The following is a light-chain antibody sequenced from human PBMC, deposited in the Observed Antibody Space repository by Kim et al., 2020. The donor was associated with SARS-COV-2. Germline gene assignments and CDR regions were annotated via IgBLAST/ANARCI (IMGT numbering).Light chain of an antibody. CDR1: QGINND. Sequence: DIRMTQSPSSLSASVGDRVTITCRASQGINNDLAWYQQKPGKVPNLLIYGASALQSGVPSRFSGRGSGTDFTLTISSLQPEDVAIYYCEKYNGAPWTFGQGTKVEIK. V-gene: IGKV1-27*01. J-gene: IGKJ1*01. CDR3: EKYNGAPWT. CDR2: GAS.